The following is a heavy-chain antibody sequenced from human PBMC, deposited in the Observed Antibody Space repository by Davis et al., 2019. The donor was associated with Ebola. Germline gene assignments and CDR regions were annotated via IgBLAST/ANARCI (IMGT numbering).Heavy chain of an antibody. CDR1: GYTFTGFY. CDR2: MNPNSGNT. V-gene: IGHV1-8*02. D-gene: IGHD3-9*01. CDR3: ARGIVNFDWLSNYYYYYGMDV. Sequence: ASVKVSCKTSGYTFTGFYIHWARQAPGQGLEWMGWMNPNSGNTGYAQKFQGRVTMTRNTSISTAYMELSSLRSEDTAVYYCARGIVNFDWLSNYYYYYGMDVWGQGTTVTVSS. J-gene: IGHJ6*02.